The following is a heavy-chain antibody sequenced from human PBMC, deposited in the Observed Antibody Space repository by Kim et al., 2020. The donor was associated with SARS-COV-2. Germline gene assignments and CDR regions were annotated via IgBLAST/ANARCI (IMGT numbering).Heavy chain of an antibody. J-gene: IGHJ3*02. CDR3: ARVIAFDI. V-gene: IGHV3-21*01. CDR2: SSYI. Sequence: SSYIDYADSWKGRFTISRDNAKNSLYLQMNSRRAEDTAVYYCARVIAFDIWGQGTMVTVSS.